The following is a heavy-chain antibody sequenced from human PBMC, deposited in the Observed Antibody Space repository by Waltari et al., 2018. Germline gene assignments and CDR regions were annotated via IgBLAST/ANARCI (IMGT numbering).Heavy chain of an antibody. V-gene: IGHV1-2*06. CDR3: ARDRRPVSSQPLIRGGWFDP. Sequence: QVQLVQSGAEVKKPGASVKGSCKAYGYTFTGYYMHWVPQAPGPGIEWMGRINPNSGGTNYAQKFQGRVTMTRDTSISTAYMELSRLRSDDTAVYYCARDRRPVSSQPLIRGGWFDPWGQGTLVTVSS. CDR2: INPNSGGT. CDR1: GYTFTGYY. J-gene: IGHJ5*02. D-gene: IGHD3-10*01.